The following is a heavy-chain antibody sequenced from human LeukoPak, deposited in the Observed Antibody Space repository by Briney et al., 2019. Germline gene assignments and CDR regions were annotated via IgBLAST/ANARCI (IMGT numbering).Heavy chain of an antibody. CDR2: IYYSGST. D-gene: IGHD6-13*01. CDR1: GGSISSGDYY. V-gene: IGHV4-30-4*01. CDR3: ARVPNPYSSSWYYFDY. J-gene: IGHJ4*02. Sequence: SQTLSLTCTVSGGSISSGDYYWSWIRQPPGKGLEWIGYIYYSGSTYYNPSLKSRVTISVDTSKNQFSLKLSSVTAADTAVYYCARVPNPYSSSWYYFDYWGQGTLVTVSS.